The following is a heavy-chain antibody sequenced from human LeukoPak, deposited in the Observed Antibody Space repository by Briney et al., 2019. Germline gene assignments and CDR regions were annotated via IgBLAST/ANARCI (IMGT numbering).Heavy chain of an antibody. Sequence: GASVKVSCKASGGTFSSYAISWVRQAPGQGLEWMGGIIPTFGTANYAQKFQGKVTITADESTSTAYMELSSLRSEDTAVYYCARGWDYDSGGRPTAYVYWGQGTLVSVSS. J-gene: IGHJ4*02. CDR3: ARGWDYDSGGRPTAYVY. CDR1: GGTFSSYA. D-gene: IGHD3-22*01. V-gene: IGHV1-69*13. CDR2: IIPTFGTA.